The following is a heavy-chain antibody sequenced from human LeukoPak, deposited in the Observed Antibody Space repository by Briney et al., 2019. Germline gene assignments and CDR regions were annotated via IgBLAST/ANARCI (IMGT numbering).Heavy chain of an antibody. V-gene: IGHV3-21*01. CDR1: GFTFSSYS. Sequence: GSLRLSCAASGFTFSSYSMNWVRQAPGKGLEWVSSISSSSSYIYYADSVKGRFTISRDNAKNSLYLQMNSLRAEDTAVYYCARDLGYCSGGSCYPGAFDIWGQGTMVTVSS. CDR2: ISSSSSYI. D-gene: IGHD2-15*01. J-gene: IGHJ3*02. CDR3: ARDLGYCSGGSCYPGAFDI.